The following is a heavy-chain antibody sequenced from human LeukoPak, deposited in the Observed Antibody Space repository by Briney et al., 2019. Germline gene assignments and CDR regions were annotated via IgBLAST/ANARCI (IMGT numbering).Heavy chain of an antibody. J-gene: IGHJ4*02. CDR2: IYYSGST. D-gene: IGHD6-6*01. V-gene: IGHV4-39*07. Sequence: SETLSLTCTVSGGSISSSSYYWGWIRLPPGKGLEWIGSIYYSGSTYYNPSLKSRVTISVDTSKNQFSLKLSSVTAADTAVYYCARAPSSLDYFDYWGQGTLVTVSS. CDR1: GGSISSSSYY. CDR3: ARAPSSLDYFDY.